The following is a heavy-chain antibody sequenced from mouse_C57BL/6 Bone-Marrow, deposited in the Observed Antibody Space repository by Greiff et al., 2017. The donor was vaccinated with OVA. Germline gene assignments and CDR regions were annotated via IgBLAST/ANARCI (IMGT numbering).Heavy chain of an antibody. Sequence: VMLVESGAELARPGASVKLSCKASGYTFTSYGISWVKQRTGQGLEWIGEIYPRSGNTYYNEKFKGKATLTADKSSGTAYMELRSLTSEDSAVYFCAREAYDYTFAYWGQGTLVTVSA. CDR3: AREAYDYTFAY. J-gene: IGHJ3*01. CDR2: IYPRSGNT. D-gene: IGHD2-4*01. CDR1: GYTFTSYG. V-gene: IGHV1-81*01.